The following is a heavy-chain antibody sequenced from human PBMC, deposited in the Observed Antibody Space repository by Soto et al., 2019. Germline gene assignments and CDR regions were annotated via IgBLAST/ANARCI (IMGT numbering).Heavy chain of an antibody. D-gene: IGHD6-19*01. V-gene: IGHV3-23*01. CDR2: ISGSGGST. CDR3: ANRIGWRRGGYFDY. CDR1: GFTFSSYA. Sequence: EVQLLESGGGLVQPGGSLRLSCAASGFTFSSYAMSCVRQAPGKGLEWVSAISGSGGSTYYADSVKGRFTISRDNAKNTVFLERTSLRPEATAVYEFANRIGWRRGGYFDYWAKGTLCTFSS. J-gene: IGHJ4*02.